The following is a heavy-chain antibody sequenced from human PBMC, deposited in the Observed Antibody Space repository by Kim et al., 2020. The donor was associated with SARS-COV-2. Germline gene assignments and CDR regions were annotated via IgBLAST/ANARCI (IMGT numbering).Heavy chain of an antibody. D-gene: IGHD1-26*01. J-gene: IGHJ5*02. Sequence: AQKFQSRVTITEDTSTATAYMELSSLRSEDTAGYYCATGVRMGVPSWFDPWGQGTLVTVSS. CDR3: ATGVRMGVPSWFDP. V-gene: IGHV1-24*01.